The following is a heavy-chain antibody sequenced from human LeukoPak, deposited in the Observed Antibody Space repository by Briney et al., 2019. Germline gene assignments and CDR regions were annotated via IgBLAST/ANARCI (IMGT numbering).Heavy chain of an antibody. J-gene: IGHJ6*02. V-gene: IGHV3-30-3*01. D-gene: IGHD3-10*01. CDR1: GYTFTSYY. CDR2: ISYDGSNK. Sequence: SCKASGYTFTSYYMHWVRQAPGKGLEWVAVISYDGSNKYYADSVKGRFTISRDNSKNTLYLQMNSLRAEDTAVYYCAREQPGSYSYYYYGMDVWGQGTTVTVSS. CDR3: AREQPGSYSYYYYGMDV.